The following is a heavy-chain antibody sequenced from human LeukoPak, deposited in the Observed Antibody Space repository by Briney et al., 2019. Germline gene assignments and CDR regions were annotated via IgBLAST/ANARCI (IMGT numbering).Heavy chain of an antibody. CDR2: IYSGGST. CDR3: ARAGDFDWLLPYFDY. Sequence: QPGGSLRLSCAASGFTVSSNYMSWVRQAPGKGLEWVSVIYSGGSTYYADSVKGRFTISRDNSKNTLYLQMNSLRAEDTAVYYRARAGDFDWLLPYFDYWGQGTLVTVSS. D-gene: IGHD3-9*01. V-gene: IGHV3-66*01. J-gene: IGHJ4*02. CDR1: GFTVSSNY.